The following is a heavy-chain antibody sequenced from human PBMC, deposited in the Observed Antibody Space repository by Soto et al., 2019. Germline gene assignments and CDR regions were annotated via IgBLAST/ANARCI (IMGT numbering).Heavy chain of an antibody. D-gene: IGHD3-3*01. Sequence: SETLSLTCTVSGGSISSGDYYWRWIRQPPGKGLEWIGHIYYSGSTYYNPSLKRRVTISVDTSKNHFSLKLSSVTAADTAVYYCGTDECWSGYPSWGQGTLVTVSS. J-gene: IGHJ5*02. CDR3: GTDECWSGYPS. CDR2: IYYSGST. V-gene: IGHV4-30-4*01. CDR1: GGSISSGDYY.